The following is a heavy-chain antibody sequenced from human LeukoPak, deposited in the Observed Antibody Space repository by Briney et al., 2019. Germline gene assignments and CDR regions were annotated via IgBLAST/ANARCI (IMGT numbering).Heavy chain of an antibody. V-gene: IGHV4-39*07. CDR3: ARDPYGSGFNWFDA. CDR1: GDSISSNSFY. CDR2: ISYRGTT. J-gene: IGHJ5*02. Sequence: SETLSLTCTVSGDSISSNSFYWAWIRQPPGKGVEWIGSISYRGTTYYKPTLKSRVIISRDTSKNQFSLNLRSVTAADTAVYYCARDPYGSGFNWFDAWGQGTLVTVSS. D-gene: IGHD3-10*01.